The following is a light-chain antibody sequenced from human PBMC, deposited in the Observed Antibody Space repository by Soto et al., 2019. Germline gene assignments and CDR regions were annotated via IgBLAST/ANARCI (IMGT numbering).Light chain of an antibody. CDR1: QTISSY. CDR3: QQSYTTPYT. Sequence: DIQMTQSPSSLSASVGDGVTITCRASQTISSYLNWYQQKPGKAPKLLIYAASSLQSGVPSRLSGSGSGTDFTLTISSLQPEDFATYYCQQSYTTPYTFGQGTKVDIK. J-gene: IGKJ2*01. V-gene: IGKV1-39*01. CDR2: AAS.